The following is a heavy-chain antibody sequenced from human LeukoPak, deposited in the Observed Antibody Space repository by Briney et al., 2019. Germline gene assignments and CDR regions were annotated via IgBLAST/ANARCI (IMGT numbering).Heavy chain of an antibody. CDR3: AKDPYGSGSVNWFDP. J-gene: IGHJ5*02. D-gene: IGHD3-10*01. V-gene: IGHV3-23*01. CDR1: GFTFNNYA. Sequence: GGSLRLSCVASGFTFNNYAMSWVRQAPGKGLEWVSSINYGGGSTYYADTVKGRFSISRDNSKNTLYLQMNSLRAEDTAVYYCAKDPYGSGSVNWFDPWGQGTLVTVSS. CDR2: INYGGGST.